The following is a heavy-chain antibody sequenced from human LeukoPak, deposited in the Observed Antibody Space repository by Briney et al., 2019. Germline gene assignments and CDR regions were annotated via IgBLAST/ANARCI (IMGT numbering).Heavy chain of an antibody. CDR3: STTYYYDSSEGY. V-gene: IGHV3-15*07. CDR2: IKSKTDGGTT. D-gene: IGHD3-22*01. J-gene: IGHJ4*02. CDR1: GFTFSNAW. Sequence: GGSLRISCAASGFTFSNAWMNWVRQAPGKGLEWVGRIKSKTDGGTTDYAAPVKGRFTISGDDSKNTLYLQMNSLKTEDTAVYYCSTTYYYDSSEGYWGQGTLVTVSS.